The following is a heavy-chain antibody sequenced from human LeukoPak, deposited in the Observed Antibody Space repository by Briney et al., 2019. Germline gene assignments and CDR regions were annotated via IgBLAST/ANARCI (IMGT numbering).Heavy chain of an antibody. CDR2: INSDGSST. Sequence: GGSLRLSCAASGFTFSSYLMHWVRQAPGKGLVWVSRINSDGSSTSYADSVKGRFTISRDNAKNSLYLQMNSLRAEDTAVYYCARSCITMVQTDDYWGQGTLVTVSS. J-gene: IGHJ4*02. D-gene: IGHD3-10*01. CDR1: GFTFSSYL. CDR3: ARSCITMVQTDDY. V-gene: IGHV3-74*01.